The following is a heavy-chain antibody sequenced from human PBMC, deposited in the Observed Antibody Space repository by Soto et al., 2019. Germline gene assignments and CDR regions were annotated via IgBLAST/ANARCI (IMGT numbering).Heavy chain of an antibody. CDR1: GYTFTGYY. V-gene: IGHV1-2*04. D-gene: IGHD3-10*01. CDR2: INPNSGGT. CDR3: AKVAGPAGVIGDC. Sequence: ASVKVSCKASGYTFTGYYMHWVRQAPGQGLEWMGWINPNSGGTNYAQKFQGWVTMTRDTSISTAYTELSRLRSDDTAVYYCAKVAGPAGVIGDCWGQGTLVTVSS. J-gene: IGHJ4*01.